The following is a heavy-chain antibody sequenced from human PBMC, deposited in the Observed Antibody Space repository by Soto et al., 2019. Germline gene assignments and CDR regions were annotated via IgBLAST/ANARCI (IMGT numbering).Heavy chain of an antibody. CDR2: ISGSGGST. CDR1: GFTSSSYA. D-gene: IGHD3-22*01. Sequence: GGSLRLSCAASGFTSSSYAMSWVRQAPGKGLEWVSAISGSGGSTYYADSVKGRFTISRDNSKNTLYLQMNSLRAEDTAVYYCARPDYDSSGYYWAFDIWGQGTMVTVSS. J-gene: IGHJ3*02. CDR3: ARPDYDSSGYYWAFDI. V-gene: IGHV3-23*01.